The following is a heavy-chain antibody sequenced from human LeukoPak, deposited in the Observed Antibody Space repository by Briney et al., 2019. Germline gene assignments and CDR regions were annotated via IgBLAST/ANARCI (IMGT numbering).Heavy chain of an antibody. CDR3: AKVRGGSGFRFDY. J-gene: IGHJ4*02. D-gene: IGHD3-16*01. Sequence: LSGGSLGLSCAASGFTFSSYAMSWVRQAPGKGLEWVSAMSGSGGSTYYADSVKGRFTISRDNSKNTLYLQMNSLRAEDTAVYYCAKVRGGSGFRFDYWGQGTLVTVSS. V-gene: IGHV3-23*01. CDR1: GFTFSSYA. CDR2: MSGSGGST.